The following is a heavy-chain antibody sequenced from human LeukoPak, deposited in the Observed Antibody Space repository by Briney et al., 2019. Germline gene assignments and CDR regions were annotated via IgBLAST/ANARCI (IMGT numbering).Heavy chain of an antibody. Sequence: GGSLRLPCAASVFPFSSYAMSWVRQAPGKGLEWVSAISGSGGSTYYADAVKGRFTISRDNSKNTLYLQMNSLRAEDTAVYYCAKDSWSYYGNWFDPWGQGTLVTVSS. J-gene: IGHJ5*02. CDR2: ISGSGGST. CDR1: VFPFSSYA. CDR3: AKDSWSYYGNWFDP. D-gene: IGHD1-26*01. V-gene: IGHV3-23*01.